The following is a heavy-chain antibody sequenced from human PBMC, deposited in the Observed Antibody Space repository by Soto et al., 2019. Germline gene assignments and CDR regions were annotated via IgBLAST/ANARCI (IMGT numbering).Heavy chain of an antibody. CDR2: VWDDGNNK. Sequence: QVQLVESGGGVVQPGRSLRLSCAASGFTFSTYGMHWVRQAPGKGLEWVAVVWDDGNNKYYADSVRGRFTISRDNSKNTLYLKMNRLRVEDTAVYYCVREWFGESLWYFDYWGQGTLVTVSA. CDR3: VREWFGESLWYFDY. V-gene: IGHV3-33*01. D-gene: IGHD3-10*01. J-gene: IGHJ4*02. CDR1: GFTFSTYG.